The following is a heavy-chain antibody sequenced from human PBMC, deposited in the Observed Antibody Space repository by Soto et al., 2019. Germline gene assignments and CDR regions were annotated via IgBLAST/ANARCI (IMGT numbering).Heavy chain of an antibody. D-gene: IGHD5-12*01. CDR1: GGSISSSNW. V-gene: IGHV4-4*02. CDR3: ASGYSGYDGPDYGGFDY. Sequence: SETLSLTCAVSGGSISSSNWWSWVRQPPGKGLEWIGEIYHSGSTNYNPSLKSRVTISVDTSKNQFSLKLSSVTAADTAVYYCASGYSGYDGPDYGGFDYWGQGTLVTVSS. CDR2: IYHSGST. J-gene: IGHJ4*02.